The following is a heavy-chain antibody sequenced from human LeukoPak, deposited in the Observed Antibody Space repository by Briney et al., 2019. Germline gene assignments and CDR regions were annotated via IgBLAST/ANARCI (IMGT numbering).Heavy chain of an antibody. J-gene: IGHJ6*02. D-gene: IGHD2-21*02. CDR3: ASEKSRDLYYGMDV. Sequence: SVKVSCKVSGYTLTELSIYWVRQAPGQGLEWMGRIIPILGIANYAQKFQGRVTITADKSTSTAYMELSSLRSEDTAVYYCASEKSRDLYYGMDVWGQGTTVTVSS. CDR1: GYTLTELS. CDR2: IIPILGIA. V-gene: IGHV1-69*04.